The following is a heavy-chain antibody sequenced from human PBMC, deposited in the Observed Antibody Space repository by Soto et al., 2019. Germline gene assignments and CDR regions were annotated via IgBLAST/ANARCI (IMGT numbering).Heavy chain of an antibody. V-gene: IGHV1-18*01. CDR1: GYNFVTFG. Sequence: QVQLLQSGAEVKEPGASVKVSCKASGYNFVTFGVSWVRQXPGQGLEWMGWITPDNGNTNYAQKFQGRATMTTDTSTSTAYMEVRSLRFDDXAXYYCARLAPCAGGSCYSLTLDLWGQGALVTVSS. D-gene: IGHD2-15*01. CDR2: ITPDNGNT. CDR3: ARLAPCAGGSCYSLTLDL. J-gene: IGHJ5*02.